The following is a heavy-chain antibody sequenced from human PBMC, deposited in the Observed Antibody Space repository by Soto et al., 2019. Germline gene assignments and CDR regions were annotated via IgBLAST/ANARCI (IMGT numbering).Heavy chain of an antibody. Sequence: AGGSLRLSCAASGFTFSSYGMHWVRQAPDKGLEWVAVISYDGSNKYYADSVKGRFTISRDNSKNTLYLQMNSLRAEDTAVYYCAKXGALLPYEEAGYDAFDIWGQGTMVTVSS. V-gene: IGHV3-30*18. D-gene: IGHD3-16*01. CDR1: GFTFSSYG. CDR2: ISYDGSNK. J-gene: IGHJ3*02. CDR3: AKXGALLPYEEAGYDAFDI.